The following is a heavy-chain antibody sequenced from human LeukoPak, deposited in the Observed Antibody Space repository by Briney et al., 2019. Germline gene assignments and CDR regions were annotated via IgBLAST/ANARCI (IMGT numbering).Heavy chain of an antibody. J-gene: IGHJ3*02. CDR2: INPNSGGT. CDR3: ARCGDYYDSSGYYYSAFDI. V-gene: IGHV1-2*02. Sequence: GASVMVSCKASGYTFTGYYMHWVRRAPGQGLEWMGWINPNSGGTNYAQKFQGRVTMTRDTSISTAYMELSRLRSDDTAVYYCARCGDYYDSSGYYYSAFDIWGQGTMVTVSS. CDR1: GYTFTGYY. D-gene: IGHD3-22*01.